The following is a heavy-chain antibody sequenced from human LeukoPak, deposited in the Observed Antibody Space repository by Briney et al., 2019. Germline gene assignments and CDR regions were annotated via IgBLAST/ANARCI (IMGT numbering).Heavy chain of an antibody. V-gene: IGHV4-39*07. D-gene: IGHD1-26*01. J-gene: IGHJ4*02. CDR1: GGSISSSSYY. CDR2: IYYSGST. Sequence: SETLSLTCTVSGGSISSSSYYWGWIRQPPGKGLEWIGSIYYSGSTYYNPSLKSRVTISVDTSKNQFSLKLSSVTAADTAVYYCAKELRVGVIDYWGQGTLVTVSS. CDR3: AKELRVGVIDY.